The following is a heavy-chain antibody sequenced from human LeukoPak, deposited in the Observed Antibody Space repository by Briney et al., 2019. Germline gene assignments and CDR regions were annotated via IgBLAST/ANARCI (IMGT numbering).Heavy chain of an antibody. CDR1: GFTFSNAW. Sequence: GTLRLSSAASGFTFSNAWMSCVREAPGKGLECVGGIKSKTDGGTTDYDARGNSKFTIFRNDSKNTLYLQMNRLKTEDTAVYYSTTYAKVVVPAATTRSRHFYYYYYMDVWGKGTTVTISS. CDR3: TTYAKVVVPAATTRSRHFYYYYYMDV. V-gene: IGHV3-15*01. D-gene: IGHD2-2*01. J-gene: IGHJ6*03. CDR2: IKSKTDGGTT.